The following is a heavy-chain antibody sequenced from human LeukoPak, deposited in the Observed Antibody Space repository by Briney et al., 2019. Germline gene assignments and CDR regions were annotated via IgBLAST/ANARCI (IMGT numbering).Heavy chain of an antibody. CDR2: ISGTGGST. V-gene: IGHV3-23*01. J-gene: IGHJ4*02. Sequence: GGSLRLSCAASGFTFSSYAMSWVRQAPGKGLEWVSGISGTGGSTYYADSVKGRFTISRDNSKNMLYLQMNSLRVGDTAEYYCAKAKGSGLKWYFDYWGQGTLVTVSS. CDR1: GFTFSSYA. CDR3: AKAKGSGLKWYFDY. D-gene: IGHD6-19*01.